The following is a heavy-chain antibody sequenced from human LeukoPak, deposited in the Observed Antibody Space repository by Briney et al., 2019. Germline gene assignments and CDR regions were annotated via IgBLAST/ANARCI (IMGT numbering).Heavy chain of an antibody. Sequence: PGGSLRLSCAASGFTFSSYGLHWVRQAPGKGLGWVAFIRYDGSNNYYADSVKGRFTISRDNSKNTLYLQMNSLRAEDTAVYYCAKTIVGATPNYYFDYWGQGTLVTVSS. J-gene: IGHJ4*02. CDR1: GFTFSSYG. D-gene: IGHD1-26*01. V-gene: IGHV3-30*02. CDR2: IRYDGSNN. CDR3: AKTIVGATPNYYFDY.